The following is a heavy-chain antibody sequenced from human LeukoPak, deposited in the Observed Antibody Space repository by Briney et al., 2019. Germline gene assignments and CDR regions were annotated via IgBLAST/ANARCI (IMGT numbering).Heavy chain of an antibody. Sequence: PSQTLSLTCTVSGGSISSGGYYWSWIRQPPGKGLEWIGEINHSGSTNYNPSLKSRVTISVDTSKNQFSLKLSSVTAADTAVYYCASIQVVVVAATLNYWGQGTLVTVSS. V-gene: IGHV4-30-2*01. D-gene: IGHD2-15*01. J-gene: IGHJ4*02. CDR3: ASIQVVVVAATLNY. CDR1: GGSISSGGYY. CDR2: INHSGST.